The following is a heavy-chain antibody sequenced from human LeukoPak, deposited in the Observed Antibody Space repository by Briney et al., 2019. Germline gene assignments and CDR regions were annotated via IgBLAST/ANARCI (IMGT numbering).Heavy chain of an antibody. CDR1: GGTFSSST. D-gene: IGHD7-27*01. CDR2: IIPIFGTA. V-gene: IGHV1-69*13. CDR3: ARGLTWVFPPYY. J-gene: IGHJ4*02. Sequence: ASVKVSCKASGGTFSSSTISWVRQAPGQGLEWMGGIIPIFGTANYAQKFQGRVTITADESTSTAYMELSSLRSEDTAVYYCARGLTWVFPPYYWGQGTLVTVSS.